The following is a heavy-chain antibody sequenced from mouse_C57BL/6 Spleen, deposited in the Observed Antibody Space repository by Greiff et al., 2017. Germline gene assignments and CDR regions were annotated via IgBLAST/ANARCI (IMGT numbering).Heavy chain of an antibody. Sequence: QVTLKVSGAELARPGASVKLSCKASGYTFTSYGISWVKQRTGQGLEWIGEIYPRSGNTYYNEKFKGKATLTADKSSSTAYMELRSLTSEDSAVYFCARDYGSSYDYAMDYWGQGTSVTVSS. CDR1: GYTFTSYG. CDR2: IYPRSGNT. J-gene: IGHJ4*01. CDR3: ARDYGSSYDYAMDY. D-gene: IGHD1-1*01. V-gene: IGHV1-81*01.